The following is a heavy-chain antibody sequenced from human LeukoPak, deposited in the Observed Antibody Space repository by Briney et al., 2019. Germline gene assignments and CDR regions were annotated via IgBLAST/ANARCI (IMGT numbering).Heavy chain of an antibody. CDR2: IYYSGST. CDR3: ARLGEMATIFYRPENWFDP. CDR1: GGSISSYY. V-gene: IGHV4-59*12. J-gene: IGHJ5*02. D-gene: IGHD5-24*01. Sequence: PSETLSLTCTVSGGSISSYYWSWIRQPPGKGLEWIGYIYYSGSTNYNPSLKSRVTISVDTSKNQFSLKLSSVTAADTAVYYCARLGEMATIFYRPENWFDPWGQGTLVTVSS.